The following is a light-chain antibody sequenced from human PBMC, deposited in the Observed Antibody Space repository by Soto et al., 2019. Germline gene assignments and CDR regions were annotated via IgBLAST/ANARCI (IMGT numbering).Light chain of an antibody. CDR3: QHYNSWPLT. J-gene: IGKJ4*01. CDR1: QSIRSN. CDR2: GAS. Sequence: ETLMTQSPVTLSVSPGERATLSRRASQSIRSNLAWYQQKPGQAPRLLIYGASTRATDIPARFSGSGSGTEFTLTISSLQSEDFAVYYCQHYNSWPLTFGGGTKVDIK. V-gene: IGKV3-15*01.